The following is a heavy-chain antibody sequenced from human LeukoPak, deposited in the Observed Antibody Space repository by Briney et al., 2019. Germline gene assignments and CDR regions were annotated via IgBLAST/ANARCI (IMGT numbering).Heavy chain of an antibody. CDR3: ALLSCSSTSCPPRGYYYYYGMDV. V-gene: IGHV1-2*06. D-gene: IGHD2-2*01. CDR2: INPNSGGT. CDR1: GYTFTGYY. Sequence: GASVKVSCKASGYTFTGYYMHWVRQAPGQGLEWMGRINPNSGGTNYAQKFQGRVTMTRDTSISTAYMELSRLRSDDTAVYYCALLSCSSTSCPPRGYYYYYGMDVWGQGTTVTVSS. J-gene: IGHJ6*02.